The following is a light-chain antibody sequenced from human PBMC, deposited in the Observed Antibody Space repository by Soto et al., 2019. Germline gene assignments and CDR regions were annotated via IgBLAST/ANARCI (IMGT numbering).Light chain of an antibody. V-gene: IGKV1-5*03. CDR2: KAS. CDR1: QSVSSW. Sequence: DIQMTQSPSTLSPSVGDRVTITCRASQSVSSWLAWYQQKPGTAPKLLIYKASSLESGVPSRFSGSESGTESTLTISSLQPDDFATYYCQQYSTYPFTFGPGTKVDIK. J-gene: IGKJ3*01. CDR3: QQYSTYPFT.